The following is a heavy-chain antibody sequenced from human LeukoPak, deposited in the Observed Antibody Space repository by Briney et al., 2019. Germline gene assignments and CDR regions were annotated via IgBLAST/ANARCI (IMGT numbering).Heavy chain of an antibody. Sequence: SETLSLTCVVSGGSISAYYWNWIRQPAGKGLEWIGRLHSSGETTSNPSVMSRASMSLDTSRTHFTLKLTSVTAADTAIYYCATMFGESSDFDHWGQGTLVTVSS. D-gene: IGHD3-10*02. CDR2: LHSSGET. CDR3: ATMFGESSDFDH. J-gene: IGHJ4*02. V-gene: IGHV4-4*07. CDR1: GGSISAYY.